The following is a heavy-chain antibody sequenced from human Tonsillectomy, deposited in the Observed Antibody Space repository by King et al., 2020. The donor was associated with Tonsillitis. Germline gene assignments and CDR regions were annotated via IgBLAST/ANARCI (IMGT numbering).Heavy chain of an antibody. V-gene: IGHV3-33*05. J-gene: IGHJ4*02. CDR2: ISGDGSNK. D-gene: IGHD4/OR15-4a*01. CDR1: GFTFSSYG. CDR3: ARDRDDYIFDY. Sequence: VQLVESGGGVVQPGRSLRLSCAASGFTFSSYGIHWVRQAPGKGLEWVAVISGDGSNKYYADSVKGRFTISRDNSKNTLYLQMNSLRAEDTAVYYCARDRDDYIFDYWGQGTLVTVSS.